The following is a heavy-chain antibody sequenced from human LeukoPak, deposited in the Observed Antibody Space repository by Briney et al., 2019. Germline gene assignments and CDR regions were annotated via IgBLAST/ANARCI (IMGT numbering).Heavy chain of an antibody. Sequence: GGALRLSCAASGFTFSSYSMNRVRQAPGKGLEWGSSISSSSSYTYYADSVKGRFTISSDNAKNSLYLQMNSLRAEDTAVYYCARGRGSTSLLFDYWGQGTLVTVSS. J-gene: IGHJ4*02. V-gene: IGHV3-21*01. CDR3: ARGRGSTSLLFDY. CDR1: GFTFSSYS. D-gene: IGHD2-2*01. CDR2: ISSSSSYT.